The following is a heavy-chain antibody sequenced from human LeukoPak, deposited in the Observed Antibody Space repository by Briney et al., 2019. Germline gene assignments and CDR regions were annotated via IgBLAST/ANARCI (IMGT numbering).Heavy chain of an antibody. CDR3: AKARHYYDSSGYYLAY. Sequence: TSETLSLTCTVSGGSISTSSWSWVRQPPGKGLEWVGYIFSSGSTNYNPSLKSRVAISVDTSKNQVSLNLNSVTAADTAVYYCAKARHYYDSSGYYLAYWGQGTLVTVSS. D-gene: IGHD3-22*01. V-gene: IGHV4-59*01. J-gene: IGHJ4*02. CDR2: IFSSGST. CDR1: GGSISTSS.